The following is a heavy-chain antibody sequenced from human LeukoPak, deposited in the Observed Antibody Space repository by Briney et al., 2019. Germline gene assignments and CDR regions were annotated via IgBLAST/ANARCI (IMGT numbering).Heavy chain of an antibody. V-gene: IGHV4-34*01. J-gene: IGHJ4*02. CDR3: ARGRQLWYDY. CDR1: GGSFSGYY. Sequence: SETLSLTCAVYGGSFSGYYCSWIRQPPGKGLEWIGETNHSGSTNYNPSLKSRVTISVDTSKNQFSLKLSSVTAADTAVYYCARGRQLWYDYWGQGTLVTVSS. D-gene: IGHD5-18*01. CDR2: TNHSGST.